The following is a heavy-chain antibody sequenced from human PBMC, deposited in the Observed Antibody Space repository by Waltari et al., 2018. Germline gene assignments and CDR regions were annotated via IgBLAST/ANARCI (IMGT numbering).Heavy chain of an antibody. V-gene: IGHV4-34*01. D-gene: IGHD6-19*01. CDR2: INHSGST. J-gene: IGHJ4*02. CDR3: ARRMWQWLFFDY. CDR1: GGSFSGYY. Sequence: QVQLQQWGAGLLKPSETLSLTCAVYGGSFSGYYWSWIRQPPGKGLEWIGEINHSGSTNYNPSLKSRVTISVDTSKNQFSLKLSSVTAADTAVYYCARRMWQWLFFDYWGQGTLVTVSS.